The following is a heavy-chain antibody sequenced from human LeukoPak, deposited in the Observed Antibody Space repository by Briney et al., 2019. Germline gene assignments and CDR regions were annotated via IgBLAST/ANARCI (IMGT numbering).Heavy chain of an antibody. J-gene: IGHJ5*02. CDR3: ARLDFWSGHKFDP. CDR2: IYYSGST. CDR1: GGSISSDSYY. V-gene: IGHV4-39*01. Sequence: PSETLSLTCTVSGGSISSDSYYWGWIRQPPGKGLEWIGSIYYSGSTYYNPSLTSRVTMSVDTSKSQFSLRLSSVTAADTAVYYCARLDFWSGHKFDPWGQGTLVTVSS. D-gene: IGHD3-3*01.